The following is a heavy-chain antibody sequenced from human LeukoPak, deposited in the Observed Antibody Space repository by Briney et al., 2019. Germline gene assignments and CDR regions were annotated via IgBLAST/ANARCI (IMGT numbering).Heavy chain of an antibody. CDR1: GFTFSSYA. V-gene: IGHV3-23*01. CDR2: ISGSGGST. J-gene: IGHJ4*02. D-gene: IGHD6-13*01. CDR3: AKDQTGYSSSWYGWAFDY. Sequence: GGPLRLSCAASGFTFSSYAMSWVRQAPGKGLEWVSAISGSGGSTYYADSVKGRFTISRDNSKNTLYLQMNSLRAEDTAVYYCAKDQTGYSSSWYGWAFDYWGQGTLVTVSS.